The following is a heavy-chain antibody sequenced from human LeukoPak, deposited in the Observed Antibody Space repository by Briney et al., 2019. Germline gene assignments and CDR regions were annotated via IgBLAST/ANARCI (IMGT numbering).Heavy chain of an antibody. CDR2: IFYRGST. J-gene: IGHJ3*02. V-gene: IGHV4-39*07. CDR1: SGSISTSNYY. Sequence: SETLSLTCTVSSGSISTSNYYCGWVRQPPGKALEGIGHIFYRGSTYYSPSLESRLTLSLDPSRNQLSLKLNSVTAADTAVYYCAKSNGYGLIDIWGQGTMVTVSS. D-gene: IGHD3-10*01. CDR3: AKSNGYGLIDI.